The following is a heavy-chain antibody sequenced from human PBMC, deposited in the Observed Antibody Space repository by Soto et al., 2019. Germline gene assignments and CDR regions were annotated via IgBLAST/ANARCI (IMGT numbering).Heavy chain of an antibody. CDR2: ISGSGGST. CDR1: GFTFSSYA. J-gene: IGHJ5*02. V-gene: IGHV3-23*01. Sequence: EVQLLESGGGLVQPGGSLRLSCAASGFTFSSYAMSWVRQAPGKGLEWVSAISGSGGSTYYADSVKGRFTISRDNSKNTLYLQMNSLRAEDTAVYYCAKETSLGSGSYYEPFDPWGQGTLVTVSS. CDR3: AKETSLGSGSYYEPFDP. D-gene: IGHD3-10*01.